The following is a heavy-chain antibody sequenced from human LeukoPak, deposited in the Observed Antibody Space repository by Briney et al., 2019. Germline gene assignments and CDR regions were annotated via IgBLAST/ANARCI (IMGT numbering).Heavy chain of an antibody. J-gene: IGHJ5*02. V-gene: IGHV4-39*01. CDR2: IYYSGST. CDR1: GGSISSSSYY. Sequence: SETLSLTCTVSGGSISSSSYYWGWIRQPPGKGLEWIGSIYYSGSTYYNPSLKSRVTISVDTSKNQFSLKLSSVTAADTAVYYCARASRIVVVPAAILNWFDPWGQGTLVTVSS. D-gene: IGHD2-2*01. CDR3: ARASRIVVVPAAILNWFDP.